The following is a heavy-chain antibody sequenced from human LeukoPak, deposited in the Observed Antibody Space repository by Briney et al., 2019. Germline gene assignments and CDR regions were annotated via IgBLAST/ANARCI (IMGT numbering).Heavy chain of an antibody. CDR1: GGSFSGYY. CDR2: INHSGST. J-gene: IGHJ3*02. CDR3: ARLVHTIFGVGYYRRGAFDI. D-gene: IGHD3-3*01. V-gene: IGHV4-34*01. Sequence: SETLSLTCAVYGGSFSGYYWSWIRQPPGKGLEWIGEINHSGSTNYNPSLKSRVTISVDTSKNQFSLKLSSVTAADTAVYYCARLVHTIFGVGYYRRGAFDIWGQGTMVTVSS.